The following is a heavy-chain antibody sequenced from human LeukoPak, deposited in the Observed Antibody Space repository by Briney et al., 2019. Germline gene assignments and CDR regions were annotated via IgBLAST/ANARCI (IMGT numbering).Heavy chain of an antibody. J-gene: IGHJ4*02. CDR2: ISSSSSTI. V-gene: IGHV3-48*02. CDR1: GFTFSSYS. Sequence: GGSLKFSCAASGFTFSSYSMNWVRQAPGKGLEWVSYISSSSSTIYYPDSVKGRFTISRDNAKNSLYLHMNSLKDEDTAVYYCARGALDFDYWGQGTLVTVSS. CDR3: ARGALDFDY.